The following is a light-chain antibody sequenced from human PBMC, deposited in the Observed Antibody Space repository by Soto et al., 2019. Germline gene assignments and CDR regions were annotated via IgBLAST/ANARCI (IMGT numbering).Light chain of an antibody. V-gene: IGLV2-14*01. CDR1: SSDVGSYNY. CDR3: SSYATSSPYV. Sequence: QSALTQPASVSGSPGQSITISCTGTSSDVGSYNYVSWYQQHPGKAPKLMIYEVSHRPSGISDRFSGSKSGNTASLTISGLQVEDEADYYCSSYATSSPYVFGPGTKLTVL. J-gene: IGLJ1*01. CDR2: EVS.